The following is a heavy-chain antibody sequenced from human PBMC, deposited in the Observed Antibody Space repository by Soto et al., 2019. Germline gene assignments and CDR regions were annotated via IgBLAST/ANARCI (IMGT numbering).Heavy chain of an antibody. V-gene: IGHV3-30*18. J-gene: IGHJ4*02. CDR1: GFTFSSYG. CDR2: ISYDGSNK. D-gene: IGHD3-22*01. CDR3: ANSSPRSEYDSSACDY. Sequence: QVQLVESGGGVVQPGRSLRLSCAASGFTFSSYGMHWVRQAPGKGLEWVAVISYDGSNKYYADSVKGRFTISRDNSKNTLYLQMNSLRAEDTAVYYCANSSPRSEYDSSACDYWGQGTLVTVSS.